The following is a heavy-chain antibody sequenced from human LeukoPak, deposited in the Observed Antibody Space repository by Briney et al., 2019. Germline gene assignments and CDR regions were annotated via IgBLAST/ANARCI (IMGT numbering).Heavy chain of an antibody. D-gene: IGHD2-15*01. J-gene: IGHJ6*02. Sequence: PGGSLRLSCAASGFTFSSYSMNWVRQAPGKGLEWVSYISSSSSTIYYADSVKGRFTISRDNAKNSLYLQMNSLRDEDTAVYYCARDGVVVVAATSGGYYGMDFWGQGTTVTVSS. CDR2: ISSSSSTI. V-gene: IGHV3-48*02. CDR3: ARDGVVVVAATSGGYYGMDF. CDR1: GFTFSSYS.